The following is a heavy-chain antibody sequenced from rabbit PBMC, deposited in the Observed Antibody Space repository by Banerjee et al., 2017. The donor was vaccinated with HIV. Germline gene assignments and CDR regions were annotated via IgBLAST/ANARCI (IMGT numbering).Heavy chain of an antibody. CDR1: EFSFSSSYW. CDR3: ARVDSSGWGDFNL. D-gene: IGHD4-1*01. V-gene: IGHV1S40*01. Sequence: QSLEESGGDLVKPGASLTLTCTASEFSFSSSYWICWVRQAPGKGLEWVACIYAYGSGSTYYASWAKGRFTISKTTSTTVTLQMTSLTAADTATYFCARVDSSGWGDFNLWGPGTLVTVS. J-gene: IGHJ4*01. CDR2: IYAYGSGST.